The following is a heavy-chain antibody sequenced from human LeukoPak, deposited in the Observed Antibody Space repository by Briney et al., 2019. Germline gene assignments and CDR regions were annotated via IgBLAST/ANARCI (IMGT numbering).Heavy chain of an antibody. D-gene: IGHD2-15*01. Sequence: SETLSLTCTVSGGSISSRSYYWGWIRQPPGKGLEWIATIYYSGSTYYNPSLKSRVTISVDTSKNQFSLKLSSVTAADTAVYYCLTADSGRYFELWGRGTLVTVSS. CDR2: IYYSGST. J-gene: IGHJ2*01. V-gene: IGHV4-39*01. CDR1: GGSISSRSYY. CDR3: LTADSGRYFEL.